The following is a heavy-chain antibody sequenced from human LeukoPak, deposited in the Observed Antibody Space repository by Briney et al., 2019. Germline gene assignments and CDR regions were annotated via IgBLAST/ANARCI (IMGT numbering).Heavy chain of an antibody. CDR2: INQGGSET. D-gene: IGHD2/OR15-2a*01. J-gene: IGHJ2*01. CDR3: AAEDCTDKGDFDL. CDR1: GFSFKNYA. V-gene: IGHV3-7*01. Sequence: PGRSLRLSCAASGFSFKNYAMHWVRQAPGKGLEWVANINQGGSETYYADSVKGRFTISRDNAKSALHLELNSLRVEDTALYYCAAEDCTDKGDFDLWGRGTLVTVSS.